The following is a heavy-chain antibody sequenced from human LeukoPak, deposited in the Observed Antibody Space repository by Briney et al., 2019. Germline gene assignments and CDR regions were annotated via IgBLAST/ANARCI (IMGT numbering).Heavy chain of an antibody. Sequence: GGSLRLSCAASGFTFSNYATHWVRQAPGKGLEWVAMISYDESNQYYVDSVKGRFTISRDNSKKSLYLQMNGLRPDDTALYYCAREGAIVGNVFDLWGLGTMVIVSS. V-gene: IGHV3-30-3*01. CDR3: AREGAIVGNVFDL. J-gene: IGHJ3*01. CDR1: GFTFSNYA. D-gene: IGHD3-16*02. CDR2: ISYDESNQ.